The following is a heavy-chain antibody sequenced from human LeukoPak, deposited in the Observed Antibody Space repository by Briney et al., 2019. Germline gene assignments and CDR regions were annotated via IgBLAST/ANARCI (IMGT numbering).Heavy chain of an antibody. CDR2: MNPNSGNT. Sequence: GASVKVSCKASGYTFTSYDINWVRQATGQGLEWMGWMNPNSGNTGYAQKFQGRVTITADKSTSTAYMELSSLRSEDTAVYYCARGDYGGDYWGQGTLVTVSS. D-gene: IGHD4-23*01. J-gene: IGHJ4*02. CDR3: ARGDYGGDY. CDR1: GYTFTSYD. V-gene: IGHV1-8*01.